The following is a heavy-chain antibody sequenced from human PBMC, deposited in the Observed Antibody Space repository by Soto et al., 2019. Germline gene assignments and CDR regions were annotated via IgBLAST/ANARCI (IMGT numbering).Heavy chain of an antibody. J-gene: IGHJ4*02. CDR1: GFSFSNYA. CDR2: VSAGGGTT. V-gene: IGHV3-23*01. CDR3: ATMLPGAGCFDY. D-gene: IGHD7-27*01. Sequence: EVQLLESGGGLVQPGGSLRLSCAASGFSFSNYAMNWVRQAPGKGLEWVSSVSAGGGTTFYADSVKGRFTISRDNSKNMLYLQMNSLRAEDTAVYYCATMLPGAGCFDYWGQGTLVTVSS.